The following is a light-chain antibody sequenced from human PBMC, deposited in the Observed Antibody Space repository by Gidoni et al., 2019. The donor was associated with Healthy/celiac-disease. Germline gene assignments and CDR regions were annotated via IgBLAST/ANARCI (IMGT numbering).Light chain of an antibody. V-gene: IGKV3-20*01. J-gene: IGKJ5*01. Sequence: EIVLTQSPGTLSLSPGESATLSCRASQSVSSSYLAWYQQKPGQAPRLLIYGASSRATGIPDRFSGSGSGTDFTLTISRLEPEDFAVYYCQQYGSSPSITFXQXTRLEIK. CDR3: QQYGSSPSIT. CDR2: GAS. CDR1: QSVSSSY.